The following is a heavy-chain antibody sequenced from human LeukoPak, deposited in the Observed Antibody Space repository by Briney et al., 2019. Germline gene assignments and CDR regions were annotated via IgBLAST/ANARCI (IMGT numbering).Heavy chain of an antibody. D-gene: IGHD3-16*02. J-gene: IGHJ6*02. CDR2: ISAYNGNT. Sequence: ASVKVPCKASGYTFTSYGISWVRQAPGQGLEWMGWISAYNGNTNYAQKLQGRVTITTDTSTSTAYMELRSLRPDDTAVYYCARYDYVWGSYRYHSYDGMDVWGQGTTVTVSS. V-gene: IGHV1-18*01. CDR1: GYTFTSYG. CDR3: ARYDYVWGSYRYHSYDGMDV.